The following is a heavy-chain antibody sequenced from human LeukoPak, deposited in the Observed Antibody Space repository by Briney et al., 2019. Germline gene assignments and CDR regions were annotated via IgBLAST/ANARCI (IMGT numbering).Heavy chain of an antibody. Sequence: GGSLRLSCAASGFNFSDYYMSWIRQAPGKGLEWVPYISSSGFSTYYAGSVKGRFTISRDNARNSLYLQMNSLAPEDTALYYCARGKRRFDYWGQGTLVSVSS. CDR1: GFNFSDYY. CDR3: ARGKRRFDY. CDR2: ISSSGFST. J-gene: IGHJ4*02. V-gene: IGHV3-11*01.